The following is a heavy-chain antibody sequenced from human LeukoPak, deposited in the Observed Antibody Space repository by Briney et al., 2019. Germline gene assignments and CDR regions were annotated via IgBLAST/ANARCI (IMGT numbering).Heavy chain of an antibody. CDR1: TFTFSNYW. CDR3: ARDSSWAFDY. CDR2: IKQDGSEK. D-gene: IGHD2-2*01. J-gene: IGHJ4*02. Sequence: PGGSLRLSCAASTFTFSNYWMSWVRQAPGKGLEWVANIKQDGSEKYYVDSVKGRFTISRDNAKTSLYLQMNSLKAEDTAVYYCARDSSWAFDYWGQGILVTVSS. V-gene: IGHV3-7*01.